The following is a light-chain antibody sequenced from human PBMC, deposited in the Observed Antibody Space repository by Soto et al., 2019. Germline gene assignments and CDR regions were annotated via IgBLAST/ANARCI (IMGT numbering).Light chain of an antibody. CDR3: QQANSFPWT. J-gene: IGKJ1*01. CDR2: AAS. CDR1: QSISSY. V-gene: IGKV1-39*01. Sequence: DIQMTQSPSSLSASLGDRVTITCGASQSISSYLNWYQQKPGKAPKLLIYAASTLQSGVPSRFSGSGSGTDFTLTISSLQPEDFAPYYCQQANSFPWTFGQGTKVDIK.